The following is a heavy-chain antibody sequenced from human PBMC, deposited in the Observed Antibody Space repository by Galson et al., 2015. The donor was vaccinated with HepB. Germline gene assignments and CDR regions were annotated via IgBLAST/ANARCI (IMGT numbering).Heavy chain of an antibody. CDR2: TYYRSKWYN. D-gene: IGHD3-3*02. CDR3: ARDPTVLANGFDP. V-gene: IGHV6-1*01. CDR1: GDSVSSNSAA. Sequence: CAISGDSVSSNSAAWNWIRQSPSRGLEWLGRTYYRSKWYNDYAESVKSRITINPDTSRNQFSLQLYSVTPEDTAVYYCARDPTVLANGFDPWGQGTLVTVSS. J-gene: IGHJ5*02.